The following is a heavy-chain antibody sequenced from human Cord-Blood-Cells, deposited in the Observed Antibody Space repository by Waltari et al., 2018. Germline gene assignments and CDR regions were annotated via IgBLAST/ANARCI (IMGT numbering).Heavy chain of an antibody. Sequence: EVQLVESGGGSVQPGRSLRLSCAASGFTFDDYAMHWVRQAPGKGLEWVSGISWNSCSIGYADSVKGRFTISRDNAKNSLYLQMNSLRAEDTALYYCAKDPYDFWSGYYFDYWGQGTLVTVSS. CDR2: ISWNSCSI. J-gene: IGHJ4*02. CDR3: AKDPYDFWSGYYFDY. CDR1: GFTFDDYA. D-gene: IGHD3-3*01. V-gene: IGHV3-9*01.